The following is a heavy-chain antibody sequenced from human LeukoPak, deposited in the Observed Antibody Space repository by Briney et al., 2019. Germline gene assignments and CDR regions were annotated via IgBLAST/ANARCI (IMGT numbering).Heavy chain of an antibody. CDR2: IHYIYYSGST. CDR1: GGSISTYY. J-gene: IGHJ3*02. CDR3: ARQSPSSDDAFDI. Sequence: SETLSLTCTVSGGSISTYYWSWIRQPPGKGLEWIGYIHYIYYSGSTNYNPSLKSRVTISVDTSKNQFSLKLSSVTAADTAVYYCARQSPSSDDAFDIWGQGTIVTVSS. V-gene: IGHV4-59*08.